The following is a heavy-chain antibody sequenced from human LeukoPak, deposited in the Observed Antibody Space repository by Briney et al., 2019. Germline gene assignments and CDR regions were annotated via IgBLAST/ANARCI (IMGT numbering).Heavy chain of an antibody. D-gene: IGHD3-3*01. CDR2: IRSKAYGGTT. CDR1: GFTFGDYA. J-gene: IGHJ5*02. Sequence: GRSLRLSCTASGFTFGDYAVSWVRQPPGKGLEWVGFIRSKAYGGTTEYAASVKGRFTISRDDSKSIAYLQMNSLKTEDTAVYYCTSSRVLKYDFWSGYYLLPWFVPWGQGTLVTVSS. CDR3: TSSRVLKYDFWSGYYLLPWFVP. V-gene: IGHV3-49*04.